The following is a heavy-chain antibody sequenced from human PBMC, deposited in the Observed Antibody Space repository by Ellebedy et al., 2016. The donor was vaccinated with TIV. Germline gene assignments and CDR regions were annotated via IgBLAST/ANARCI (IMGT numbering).Heavy chain of an antibody. V-gene: IGHV3-23*01. CDR2: IGGTGST. CDR3: AKGDGIPSFDY. D-gene: IGHD1-26*01. J-gene: IGHJ4*02. CDR1: GFTFSSYT. Sequence: PSETLSLTCAASGFTFSSYTMSWVRQAPGKGLEWVSSIGGTGSTFYVDSVKGRFAISRDNTKNTLFLQMNSLRAEDTAVYYCAKGDGIPSFDYWGQGTLVTVFS.